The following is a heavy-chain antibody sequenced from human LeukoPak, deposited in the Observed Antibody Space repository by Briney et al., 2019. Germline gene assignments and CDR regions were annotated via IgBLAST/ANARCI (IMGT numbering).Heavy chain of an antibody. Sequence: GGSXRLSCXXSGFTSSGYWMSWVRQAPGKGLQWVASIKQDGSPKKYVDPVRGRFTTSGDNAKNSVYLQMNSLGAEDTAVYYCAKLARGDGFDLWGQGTKVX. CDR3: AKLARGDGFDL. CDR1: GFTSSGYW. J-gene: IGHJ3*01. CDR2: IKQDGSPK. V-gene: IGHV3-7*01.